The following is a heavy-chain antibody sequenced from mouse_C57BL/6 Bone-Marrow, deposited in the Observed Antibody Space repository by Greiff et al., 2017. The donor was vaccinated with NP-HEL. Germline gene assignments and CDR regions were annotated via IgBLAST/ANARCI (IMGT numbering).Heavy chain of an antibody. V-gene: IGHV14-3*01. Sequence: EVQLQQSVAELVRPGASVKLSCTASGFNIKNTYMHWVKQRPEQGLAWIGRIDPANGNTKYAPKFKGKATITADTSSNTAYLQLSSLTSEDTAIYYCAFNYYGSSYWFAYWGQGTLVTVSA. CDR1: GFNIKNTY. CDR2: IDPANGNT. CDR3: AFNYYGSSYWFAY. D-gene: IGHD1-1*01. J-gene: IGHJ3*01.